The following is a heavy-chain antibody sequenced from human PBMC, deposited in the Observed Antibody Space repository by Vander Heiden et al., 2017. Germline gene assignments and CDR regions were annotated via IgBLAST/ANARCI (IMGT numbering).Heavy chain of an antibody. CDR1: AGSISSGDYY. J-gene: IGHJ6*02. D-gene: IGHD2-15*01. Sequence: QVQLQESGPGLVKPSQTLSLTCTASAGSISSGDYYWRWIRQPPGKGLEWIGYIYYSGSTYYNPSLKSRVTISVDTSKNQFSLKLSSVTAADTAVYYCARASVAQYYYYYGMDVWGQGTTVTVSS. V-gene: IGHV4-30-4*01. CDR3: ARASVAQYYYYYGMDV. CDR2: IYYSGST.